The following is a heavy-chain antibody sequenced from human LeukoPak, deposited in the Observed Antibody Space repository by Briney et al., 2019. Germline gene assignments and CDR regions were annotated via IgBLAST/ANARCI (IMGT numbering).Heavy chain of an antibody. J-gene: IGHJ4*02. CDR2: INAGNGNT. CDR1: GYTFTSYA. V-gene: IGHV1-3*01. CDR3: ARGGLGSGWSYFDY. D-gene: IGHD6-19*01. Sequence: ASVKVSCKASGYTFTSYAMHWVRQAPGQRLEWMGWINAGNGNTKYSQKFQGRVTMTRDTSTSTVYMELGSLRAEDTAVYYCARGGLGSGWSYFDYWGQGTLVTVSS.